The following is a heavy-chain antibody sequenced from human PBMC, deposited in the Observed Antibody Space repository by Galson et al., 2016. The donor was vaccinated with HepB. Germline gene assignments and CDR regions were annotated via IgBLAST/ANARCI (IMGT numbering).Heavy chain of an antibody. CDR2: IVYNGST. CDR3: ARERHRVATIRPYFDY. CDR1: GTSSFIHYY. D-gene: IGHD5-12*01. J-gene: IGHJ4*02. V-gene: IGHV4-34*12. Sequence: SETLSLTCAVSGTSSFIHYYWSWIRQPPGKGLEWIGDIVYNGSTNYNPSLKSRVTISLDTSKNQFSLRLTSVTAADTAVYYCARERHRVATIRPYFDYWGQGTLVAVSS.